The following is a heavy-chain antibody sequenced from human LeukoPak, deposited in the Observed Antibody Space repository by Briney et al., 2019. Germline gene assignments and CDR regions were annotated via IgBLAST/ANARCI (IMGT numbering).Heavy chain of an antibody. J-gene: IGHJ4*02. V-gene: IGHV1-3*01. CDR1: GYTFTSYA. CDR2: INAGNGNT. Sequence: ASVKVSCKASGYTFTSYAMHWVRQAPGQRLEWMGWINAGNGNTKYSQKFQGRVTITRDTSASTAYMELSSLRSEDTAVYYCARGGYCSGGSCYQFLTNYWGLGTLVTVSS. CDR3: ARGGYCSGGSCYQFLTNY. D-gene: IGHD2-15*01.